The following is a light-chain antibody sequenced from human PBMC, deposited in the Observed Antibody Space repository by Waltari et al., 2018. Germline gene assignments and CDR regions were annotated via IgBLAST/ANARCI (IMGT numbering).Light chain of an antibody. CDR1: QTVSNY. V-gene: IGKV1-39*01. CDR2: AAS. J-gene: IGKJ1*01. CDR3: QQSYSLPPT. Sequence: DIQLTQSPPSLSASVGDRVTISCRASQTVSNYLNWFQQNSGKAPKLLIYAASTLQGGVPPRFTGSGAGTDFTLTITSLQPEDFATYYCQQSYSLPPTFGQGTKVEVK.